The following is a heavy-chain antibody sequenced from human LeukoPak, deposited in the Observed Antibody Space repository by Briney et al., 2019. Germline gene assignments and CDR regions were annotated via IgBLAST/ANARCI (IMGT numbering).Heavy chain of an antibody. V-gene: IGHV4-34*01. J-gene: IGHJ5*02. CDR3: ARDHLANLASRLFDP. CDR1: GGSFSGYY. D-gene: IGHD3-3*01. CDR2: INHSGST. Sequence: SETLSLTCAVYGGSFSGYYWSWIRQPPGRGLGWIGEINHSGSTNYNPSLKSRVTISVDTSKNQFSLKLNSVTAADTAVYYCARDHLANLASRLFDPWGQGSLVTVSS.